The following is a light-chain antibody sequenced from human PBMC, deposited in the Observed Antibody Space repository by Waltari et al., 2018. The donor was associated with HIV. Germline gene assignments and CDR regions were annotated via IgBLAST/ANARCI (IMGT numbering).Light chain of an antibody. J-gene: IGLJ3*02. Sequence: QSVLTQPPSASGTPGQRVSISCSGSSSNIGSNIVNWYQQLPGTAPKLIIYSNNQRPSGVPDRCLGSKSGTSASPAISGLQSEDEADYYCAAWDDSLNAWVFGGGTKLTVL. CDR3: AAWDDSLNAWV. CDR1: SSNIGSNI. V-gene: IGLV1-44*01. CDR2: SNN.